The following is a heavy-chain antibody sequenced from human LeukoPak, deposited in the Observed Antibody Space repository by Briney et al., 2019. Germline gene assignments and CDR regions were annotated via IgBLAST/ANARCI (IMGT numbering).Heavy chain of an antibody. Sequence: PGGSLRLSCAASGFTFDDYAMHWVRQAPGKGLEWVSGISWNSGSIGYADSVKGRFTISRDNAKNSLYLQMNSLRAEDTALYYCAKGINDYSNFDYWGQGTLVTVSS. CDR1: GFTFDDYA. J-gene: IGHJ4*02. CDR2: ISWNSGSI. CDR3: AKGINDYSNFDY. V-gene: IGHV3-9*01. D-gene: IGHD4-11*01.